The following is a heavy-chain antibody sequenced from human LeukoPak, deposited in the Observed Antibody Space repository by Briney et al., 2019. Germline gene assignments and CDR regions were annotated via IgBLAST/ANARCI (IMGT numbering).Heavy chain of an antibody. Sequence: GGSLRLSCAASGFTFNTYGMHWVRQPPGKGLDCVAMVPHYGSYTYYADSVKGRFTISRDNSKSTLYLEMNSLRAEDTAVYYCAKDLSSTWSLDHWGQGTLVTVTS. J-gene: IGHJ4*02. V-gene: IGHV3-30*18. CDR3: AKDLSSTWSLDH. D-gene: IGHD6-13*01. CDR1: GFTFNTYG. CDR2: VPHYGSYT.